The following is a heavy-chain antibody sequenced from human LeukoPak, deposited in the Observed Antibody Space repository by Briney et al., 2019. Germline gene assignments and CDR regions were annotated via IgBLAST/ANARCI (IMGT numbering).Heavy chain of an antibody. Sequence: SETLSLTCAVYGGSFSGYYWGWIRQPPGKGLEWIGEINHSGSTNYNPSLKSRVTISVDTSKNQFSLKLSSVTAADTAVYYCARDTSGDYYDSSGYGAFDIWGQGTMVTVSS. J-gene: IGHJ3*02. CDR2: INHSGST. D-gene: IGHD3-22*01. CDR1: GGSFSGYY. CDR3: ARDTSGDYYDSSGYGAFDI. V-gene: IGHV4-34*01.